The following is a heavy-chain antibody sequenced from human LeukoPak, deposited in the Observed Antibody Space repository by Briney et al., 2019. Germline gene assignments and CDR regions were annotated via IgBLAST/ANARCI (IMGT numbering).Heavy chain of an antibody. CDR2: ISGSDGST. CDR1: GFTFSTYA. Sequence: GGSLRLSCAASGFTFSTYAMSWVRQAPGKGLEWVSGISGSDGSTYYADSVKGRFTISRDNSKNTLYLQMNSPRAEDTAVYYCAKGYCGSTNCYGDYWGQGTLVTVSS. V-gene: IGHV3-23*01. CDR3: AKGYCGSTNCYGDY. J-gene: IGHJ4*02. D-gene: IGHD2-2*01.